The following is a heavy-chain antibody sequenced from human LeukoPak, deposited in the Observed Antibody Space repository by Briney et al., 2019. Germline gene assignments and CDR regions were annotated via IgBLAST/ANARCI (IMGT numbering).Heavy chain of an antibody. CDR2: IYWDDDK. Sequence: SGPTLVNPTQTLTLTCTFSGFSLSTSGVGVGWIRQPPGRALEWLALIYWDDDKRYSPSLKSRLTITKDTSKNQVVLTMTNMDPVDTATYYCAHRAYYYDSSGYSPGFAYWGQGTLVTVSS. D-gene: IGHD3-22*01. J-gene: IGHJ4*02. CDR3: AHRAYYYDSSGYSPGFAY. CDR1: GFSLSTSGVG. V-gene: IGHV2-5*02.